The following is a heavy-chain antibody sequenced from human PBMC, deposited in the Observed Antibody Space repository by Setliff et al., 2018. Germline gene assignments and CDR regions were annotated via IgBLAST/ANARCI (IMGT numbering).Heavy chain of an antibody. CDR3: ARAGDAAAGRKGVFEY. V-gene: IGHV1-2*02. CDR1: GYSFTDYF. Sequence: ASVKVSCKASGYSFTDYFIHWVRQAPGQGLAWIGWIDPNNGDTRYAGNFQGRVTVTRDTSISTVYMELTRLTSDDTAVYYCARAGDAAAGRKGVFEYWGQGSLVTVSS. J-gene: IGHJ4*02. D-gene: IGHD6-13*01. CDR2: IDPNNGDT.